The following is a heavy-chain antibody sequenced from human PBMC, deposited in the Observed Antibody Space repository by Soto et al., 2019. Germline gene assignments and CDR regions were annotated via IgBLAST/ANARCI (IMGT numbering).Heavy chain of an antibody. Sequence: SVKVSCKASGGTFSSYAISWVRQAPGQGLEWMGGIIPIFGTANYAQKFQGRVTITADESTSTAYMELSSQRSEDTAVYYCARGRRDCSSTSCYRWFDPWGQGTLVTVSS. J-gene: IGHJ5*02. V-gene: IGHV1-69*13. CDR1: GGTFSSYA. CDR2: IIPIFGTA. CDR3: ARGRRDCSSTSCYRWFDP. D-gene: IGHD2-2*01.